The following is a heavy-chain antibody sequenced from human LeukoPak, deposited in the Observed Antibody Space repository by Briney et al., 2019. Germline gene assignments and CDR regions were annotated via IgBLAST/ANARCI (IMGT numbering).Heavy chain of an antibody. CDR2: MNQDGSEK. Sequence: GGSLRLSCAASGFIFSSYWMSWVRQAPVKGLEWVANMNQDGSEKNYVDSVKGRFTISRDNAKNSLFLHMNSLRAEDTAVYYCARHEIGSTITGTTADFEYWGQGTLVTVSS. CDR1: GFIFSSYW. D-gene: IGHD1-14*01. J-gene: IGHJ4*02. CDR3: ARHEIGSTITGTTADFEY. V-gene: IGHV3-7*01.